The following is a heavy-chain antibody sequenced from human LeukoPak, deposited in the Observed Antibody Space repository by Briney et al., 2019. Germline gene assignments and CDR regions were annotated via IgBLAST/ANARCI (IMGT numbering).Heavy chain of an antibody. Sequence: SETLSLTCTVSGGSISSSSYYWGWIRQPPGKGLEWIGSIYYSGSTYYNPSLKSRVTISVDTSKNQFSLKLSSVTAADTAVYYCARIPYGSGSYIDYWGQGTLVAVSS. CDR1: GGSISSSSYY. V-gene: IGHV4-39*07. D-gene: IGHD3-10*01. CDR2: IYYSGST. J-gene: IGHJ4*02. CDR3: ARIPYGSGSYIDY.